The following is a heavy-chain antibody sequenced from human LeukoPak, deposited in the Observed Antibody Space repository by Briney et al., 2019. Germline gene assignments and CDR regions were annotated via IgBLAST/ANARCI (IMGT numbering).Heavy chain of an antibody. CDR3: ARDRDGDMYYFDS. CDR1: GFTVSSNY. D-gene: IGHD4-17*01. J-gene: IGHJ4*02. CDR2: IYSGGST. Sequence: GGSLRLSCAASGFTVSSNYMSWVRQAPGKGLEWVSVIYSGGSTYYSDSVKGRFTISRHNSKNKLYLQMNRLRAEDTAVYYCARDRDGDMYYFDSWGQGTLVTVSS. V-gene: IGHV3-53*04.